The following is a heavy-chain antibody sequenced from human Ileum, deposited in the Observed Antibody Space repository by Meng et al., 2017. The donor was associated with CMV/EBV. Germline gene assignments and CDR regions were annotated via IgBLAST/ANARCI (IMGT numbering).Heavy chain of an antibody. CDR3: ARDSHTALDS. V-gene: IGHV3-72*01. J-gene: IGHJ4*02. CDR2: ITSSPKSYVA. CDR1: GFTFSDHC. Sequence: SCVGSGFTFSDHCVGWVRQAPGRGLEWVSRITSSPKSYVANYAACVKSRLTMSRKESKHSVYLQMNSLKTEDTAVYYCARDSHTALDSWGQGTLVTVSS. D-gene: IGHD5-18*01.